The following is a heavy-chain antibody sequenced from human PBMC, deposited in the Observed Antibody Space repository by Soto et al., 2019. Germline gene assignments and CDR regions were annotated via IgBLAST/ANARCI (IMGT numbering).Heavy chain of an antibody. V-gene: IGHV3-7*01. Sequence: EVQLVESGGGLVQPGGSLRLSCAASGFSFSTYWMSWVRQVPGTGLEWVANIRADGSETYYGDSVRGRFTISRDNAKISRYLQMTSLVAEDTAVYYCAKGGQSDFCGQGTLVTVSS. CDR2: IRADGSET. D-gene: IGHD3-16*01. J-gene: IGHJ4*02. CDR1: GFSFSTYW. CDR3: AKGGQSDF.